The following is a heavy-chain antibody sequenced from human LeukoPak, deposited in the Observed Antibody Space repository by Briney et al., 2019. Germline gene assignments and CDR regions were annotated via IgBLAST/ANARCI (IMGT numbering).Heavy chain of an antibody. D-gene: IGHD2-2*01. CDR2: ISSNGGIT. J-gene: IGHJ4*02. V-gene: IGHV3-64D*09. Sequence: GGSLRLSCSASGFTFSIYAMHWVRQAPGKGLECVSVISSNGGITYYADSVKGRFTISRDNSQSTLYLHMSSLRPEDTAVYYCDEALPAADDMSKLVVVPAAPEYWGQGTLVTVSA. CDR1: GFTFSIYA. CDR3: DEALPAADDMSKLVVVPAAPEY.